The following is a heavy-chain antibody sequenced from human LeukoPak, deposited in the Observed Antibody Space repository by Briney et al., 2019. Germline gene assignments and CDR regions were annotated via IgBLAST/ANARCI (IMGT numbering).Heavy chain of an antibody. Sequence: GASVKVSCKASGYTFTGYYMHWVRQAPGQGLEWMGWINPNSGGTNYAQKFQGRVTMTRDTSISTAYMELSRLRSDDTAVYYCARDPYDFWSGHYPEGINYMDVWGKGTTVTVSS. CDR1: GYTFTGYY. J-gene: IGHJ6*03. CDR2: INPNSGGT. CDR3: ARDPYDFWSGHYPEGINYMDV. D-gene: IGHD3-3*01. V-gene: IGHV1-2*02.